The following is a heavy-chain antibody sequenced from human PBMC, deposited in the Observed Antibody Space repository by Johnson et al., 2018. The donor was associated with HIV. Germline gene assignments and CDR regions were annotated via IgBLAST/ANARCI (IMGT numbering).Heavy chain of an antibody. V-gene: IGHV3-30*04. D-gene: IGHD2-2*01. CDR2: IKQDGSEK. Sequence: QVQLVESGGGLVQPGGSLRLSCAASGFTFSSYAMHWVRQAPGKGLEWVANIKQDGSEKYYADSVKGRFTISRDNSKNTLYLQMNSLRAEDTAVYYCASTQLPIGFDISGQGTMVTVSS. J-gene: IGHJ3*02. CDR1: GFTFSSYA. CDR3: ASTQLPIGFDI.